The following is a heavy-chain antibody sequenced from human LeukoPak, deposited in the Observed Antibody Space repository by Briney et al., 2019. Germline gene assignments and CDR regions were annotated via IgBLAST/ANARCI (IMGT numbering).Heavy chain of an antibody. CDR1: GYTLTELS. CDR3: ATASKGLRYFDWPTHPPTFDY. V-gene: IGHV1-24*01. J-gene: IGHJ4*02. CDR2: SDPEDGET. D-gene: IGHD3-9*01. Sequence: ASVTVSCTVSGYTLTELSMHWVRQAPGKGLEWMGGSDPEDGETIYAQKFQGRVTMTEDTSTDTAYMELSSLRSEDTAVYYCATASKGLRYFDWPTHPPTFDYWGQGTLVTVSS.